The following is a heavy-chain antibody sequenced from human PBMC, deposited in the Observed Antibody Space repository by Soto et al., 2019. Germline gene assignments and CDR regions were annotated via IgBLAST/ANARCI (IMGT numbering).Heavy chain of an antibody. D-gene: IGHD5-12*01. J-gene: IGHJ6*02. V-gene: IGHV1-69*06. CDR3: ARVWLRFHYGMHV. Sequence: ASGKVSRKASGGTFSSYAISWGRQAPGQGLEWMGGIIPIFGTANYAQKFQGRVTITADKSTSTAYMELSSLRSEDTAVYYCARVWLRFHYGMHVWGQGTTVAVYS. CDR1: GGTFSSYA. CDR2: IIPIFGTA.